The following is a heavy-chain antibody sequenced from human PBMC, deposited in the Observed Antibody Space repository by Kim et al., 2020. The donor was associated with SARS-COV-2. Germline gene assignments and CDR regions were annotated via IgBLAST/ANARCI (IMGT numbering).Heavy chain of an antibody. Sequence: SVKGRFTISRDNSKTTLYLQMNSLRADDTAVYYGARVSWELRYYYYGMDVWGQGTTVTVSS. V-gene: IGHV3-30*07. J-gene: IGHJ6*02. D-gene: IGHD1-26*01. CDR3: ARVSWELRYYYYGMDV.